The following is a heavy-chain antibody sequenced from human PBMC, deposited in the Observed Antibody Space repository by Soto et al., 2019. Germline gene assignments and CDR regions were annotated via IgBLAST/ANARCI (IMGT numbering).Heavy chain of an antibody. CDR3: ARDRQWLRYNWFDP. J-gene: IGHJ5*02. Sequence: ASVKVSCKASGYTFTSYGISWVRQAHGQGLEWMGWISAYNGNTNYAQKLQGRVTMTTDTSTSTAYMELRSFRSDDTAVYYSARDRQWLRYNWFDPWGQGTLVTVSS. V-gene: IGHV1-18*04. CDR1: GYTFTSYG. D-gene: IGHD6-19*01. CDR2: ISAYNGNT.